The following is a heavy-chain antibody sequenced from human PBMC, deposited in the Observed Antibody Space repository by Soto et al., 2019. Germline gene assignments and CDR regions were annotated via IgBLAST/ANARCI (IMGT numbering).Heavy chain of an antibody. V-gene: IGHV1-69*04. CDR2: IIPILGIA. J-gene: IGHJ6*02. D-gene: IGHD5-12*01. CDR1: GGTFSSYT. CDR3: AREDGYKNYYYYGMDV. Sequence: SVKVSCKASGGTFSSYTISGVRQAPGQGLEWMGRIIPILGIANYAQKFQGRVTITADKSTSTAYMELSSLRSEDTAVYYCAREDGYKNYYYYGMDVWGQGTTVTVSS.